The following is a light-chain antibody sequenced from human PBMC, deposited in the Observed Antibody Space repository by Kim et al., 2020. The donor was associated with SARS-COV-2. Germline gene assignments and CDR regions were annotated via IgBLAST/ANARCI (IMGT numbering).Light chain of an antibody. Sequence: LSPGERATLSCRATQSVGYQFAWFKQKPGQAPRLLIYDTSNRAPGVPARFSGSGSGTDFTLTINSLEAEDFAVYYCQQRANWPRTFGQGTRLEIK. J-gene: IGKJ5*01. CDR1: QSVGYQ. CDR2: DTS. V-gene: IGKV3-11*01. CDR3: QQRANWPRT.